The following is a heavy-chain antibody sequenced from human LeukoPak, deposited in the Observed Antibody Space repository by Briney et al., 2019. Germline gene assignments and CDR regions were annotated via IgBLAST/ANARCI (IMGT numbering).Heavy chain of an antibody. CDR3: ARGSGYTGNED. J-gene: IGHJ4*02. V-gene: IGHV4-34*01. CDR1: GGSFSGYY. CDR2: INHSGSA. D-gene: IGHD5-12*01. Sequence: SETLSLTCAVYGGSFSGYYCTWIRQPPGEGLEWIGEINHSGSANYNPSLNSRVTISVDTSKNQFSLKVSSVTAADTATYYCARGSGYTGNEDWGQGTLVTVSS.